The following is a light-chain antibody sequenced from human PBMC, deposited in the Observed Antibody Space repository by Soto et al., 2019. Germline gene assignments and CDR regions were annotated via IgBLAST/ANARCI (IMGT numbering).Light chain of an antibody. CDR2: GVS. Sequence: EILLTQSPGTLSLSPGERATLSCRASQSVWSNFFAWYQQKPGQAPRLLIYGVSSRATDIPDRFSGGGSGKDFTLTISRLEPEDFAVYFCQQYGAPPTTFGGGTKVEIK. J-gene: IGKJ4*01. CDR1: QSVWSNF. CDR3: QQYGAPPTT. V-gene: IGKV3-20*01.